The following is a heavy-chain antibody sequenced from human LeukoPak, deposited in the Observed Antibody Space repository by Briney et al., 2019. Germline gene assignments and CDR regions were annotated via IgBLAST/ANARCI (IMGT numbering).Heavy chain of an antibody. CDR2: IYSGGST. V-gene: IGHV3-53*01. J-gene: IGHJ3*02. CDR1: GFTFTSYG. CDR3: ARVESAFDI. Sequence: GGSLRLSCVASGFTFTSYGMSWVRQAPGKGLEWVSVIYSGGSTYYADSVRGRFTISRDNSKNTLYLQMNSLRAEDTAVYYCARVESAFDIWGQGTMVTVSS.